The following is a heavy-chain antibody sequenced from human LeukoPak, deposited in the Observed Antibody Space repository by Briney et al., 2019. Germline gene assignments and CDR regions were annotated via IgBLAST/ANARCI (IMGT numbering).Heavy chain of an antibody. CDR2: ISGSGGST. CDR3: AKAPSFYSSGWYYFDY. D-gene: IGHD6-19*01. Sequence: PGGSLRLSCAASGFTFSSYAMSWVRQAPGKGLEWVSAISGSGGSTYYADSVKGRFTISRDNSKHTLYLQMNSLRAEDTAVYYCAKAPSFYSSGWYYFDYWGQGTLVTVSS. V-gene: IGHV3-23*01. CDR1: GFTFSSYA. J-gene: IGHJ4*02.